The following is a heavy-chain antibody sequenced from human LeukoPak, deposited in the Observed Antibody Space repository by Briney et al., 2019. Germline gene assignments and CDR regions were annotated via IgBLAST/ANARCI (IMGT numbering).Heavy chain of an antibody. D-gene: IGHD2-2*01. CDR3: ARDLGYCSSTSRPRPFSYYYYGMDV. Sequence: GGSLRLSCAASGFTFSSYSMNWVRQAPGKGLEWVSSISSSSSYIYYADSVKGRFTISRDNAKNSLYLQMNSLRAEDTAVYYCARDLGYCSSTSRPRPFSYYYYGMDVWGQGTTVTVSS. CDR2: ISSSSSYI. J-gene: IGHJ6*02. V-gene: IGHV3-21*01. CDR1: GFTFSSYS.